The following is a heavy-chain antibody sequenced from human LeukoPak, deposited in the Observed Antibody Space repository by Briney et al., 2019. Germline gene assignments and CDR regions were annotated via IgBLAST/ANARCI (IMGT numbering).Heavy chain of an antibody. V-gene: IGHV3-7*01. Sequence: GGSLRLSCAASGFSLSSYWMTWVRQAPGKGLEWVANIKQDGSEKNYVDSVKGRCTISRDNAKNTLYLQMNSLRAEDTAVYYCASGLGLPDYWGQGTLVTVSS. CDR2: IKQDGSEK. CDR3: ASGLGLPDY. CDR1: GFSLSSYW. J-gene: IGHJ4*02. D-gene: IGHD3/OR15-3a*01.